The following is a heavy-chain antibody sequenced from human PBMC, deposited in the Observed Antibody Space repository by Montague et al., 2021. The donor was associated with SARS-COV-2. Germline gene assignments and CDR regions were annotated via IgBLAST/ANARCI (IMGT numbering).Heavy chain of an antibody. J-gene: IGHJ3*02. D-gene: IGHD3-22*01. CDR1: GYSFTSYW. CDR2: IYPGDSDT. CDR3: ARVTDYYYDTSGYWDAFDX. V-gene: IGHV5-51*07. Sequence: QSGAEVKEPGESLKISCKGSGYSFTSYWIGWVHQMPGKGLEWMGIIYPGDSDTRYGPSFQGQVTISADKSISTAYLQWSSLKASDTAIYYCARVTDYYYDTSGYWDAFDXWGQGTMVTVSS.